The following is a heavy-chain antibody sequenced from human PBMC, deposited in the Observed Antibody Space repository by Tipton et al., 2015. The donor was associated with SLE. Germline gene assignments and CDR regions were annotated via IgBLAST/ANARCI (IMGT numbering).Heavy chain of an antibody. CDR2: MNPNSGNT. Sequence: QLVQSGAEVKKTGASVKVSCKASGYTFTSYNYNWVRQATGQGFEWMGWMNPNSGNTGYAPKFQGRVTMTRDTSINTVYLELSSLRSEDTAVYYCARGPRCAYTDFWCQGALVTGSS. CDR1: GYTFTSYN. V-gene: IGHV1-8*01. J-gene: IGHJ4*02. CDR3: ARGPRCAYTDF. D-gene: IGHD4-11*01.